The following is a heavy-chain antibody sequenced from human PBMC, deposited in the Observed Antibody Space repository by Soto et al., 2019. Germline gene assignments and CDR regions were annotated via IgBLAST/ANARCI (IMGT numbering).Heavy chain of an antibody. CDR3: ARRYGSCFDY. D-gene: IGHD5-18*01. Sequence: PSETMSLTCTVSGGYISSYYLSWIRQNPGKGLEWIGYIYYSESTNYNPSLKSRVTISVDTSKNQFSLKLSSVTAADTAVYYCARRYGSCFDYWGQGTLVTVSS. J-gene: IGHJ4*02. V-gene: IGHV4-59*08. CDR1: GGYISSYY. CDR2: IYYSEST.